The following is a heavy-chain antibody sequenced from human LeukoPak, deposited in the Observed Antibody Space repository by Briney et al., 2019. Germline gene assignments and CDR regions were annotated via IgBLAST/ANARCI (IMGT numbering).Heavy chain of an antibody. D-gene: IGHD3-9*01. V-gene: IGHV3-23*01. J-gene: IGHJ4*02. CDR3: AKFYDILTGYFDY. CDR1: GFPFSSYA. Sequence: GGSLRLSCAASGFPFSSYAMRWVRQSPGKGLEWVSAVSGGNGNTYYAYYADSVRGRFTISRDSSKNTLYLQMNSLRAEDTAVYYCAKFYDILTGYFDYWGQGTLVTVSS. CDR2: VSGGNGNTYYA.